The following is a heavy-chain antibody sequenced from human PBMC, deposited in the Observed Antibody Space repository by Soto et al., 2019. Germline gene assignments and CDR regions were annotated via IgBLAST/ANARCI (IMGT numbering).Heavy chain of an antibody. Sequence: QVTLKESGPVLVKPTETLTLTCTVSGFSLSNARMGVSWIRQPPGKALEWLAHIFSNHEKSYSTSLKSRLTISKDTSKSQVVLTMTNMDPVDTATYYCARAHYDFWSGYYGAALDYWGQGTLVTVSS. V-gene: IGHV2-26*01. CDR3: ARAHYDFWSGYYGAALDY. CDR2: IFSNHEK. D-gene: IGHD3-3*01. CDR1: GFSLSNARMG. J-gene: IGHJ4*02.